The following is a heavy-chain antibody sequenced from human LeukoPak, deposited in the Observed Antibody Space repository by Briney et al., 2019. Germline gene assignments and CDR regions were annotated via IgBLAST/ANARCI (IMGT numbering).Heavy chain of an antibody. CDR1: GHTLTELF. CDR2: FDPEDGET. D-gene: IGHD1-26*01. J-gene: IGHJ3*02. CDR3: ATESYSGSYLYAFDI. Sequence: ASVKVSCKVSGHTLTELFMHWVRQAPGKGLEWMGGFDPEDGETIYAQKFQGRVTMTKDTSTDTAYMELSSLRSEDTAVYYCATESYSGSYLYAFDIWGQGTMVTVSS. V-gene: IGHV1-24*01.